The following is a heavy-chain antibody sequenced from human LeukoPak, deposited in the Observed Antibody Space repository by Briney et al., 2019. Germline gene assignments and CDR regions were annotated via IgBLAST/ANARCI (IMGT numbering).Heavy chain of an antibody. Sequence: SETLSLTCAVYGGSFSGYYWSWIRQPPGKGLEWIGEINHSGSTNYNPSLKSRVTISVDASKNQFSLKLSSVTAADTAVYYCARTDGYLSTFDYWGQGTLVTVSS. CDR2: INHSGST. CDR1: GGSFSGYY. V-gene: IGHV4-34*01. D-gene: IGHD5-24*01. J-gene: IGHJ4*02. CDR3: ARTDGYLSTFDY.